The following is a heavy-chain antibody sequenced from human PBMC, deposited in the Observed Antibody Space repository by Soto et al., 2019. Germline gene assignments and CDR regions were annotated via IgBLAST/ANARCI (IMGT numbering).Heavy chain of an antibody. CDR3: AKVRAVAGTYYFDY. V-gene: IGHV3-30*18. Sequence: GGSLRLSCAASGFTFSSYGMHWVRQAPGKGLEWVAVISYDGSNKYYADSVKGRFTISRDNSKNTLYLQMNSLRAEDTAVYYCAKVRAVAGTYYFDYWGQGTLVTVSS. D-gene: IGHD6-19*01. CDR2: ISYDGSNK. CDR1: GFTFSSYG. J-gene: IGHJ4*02.